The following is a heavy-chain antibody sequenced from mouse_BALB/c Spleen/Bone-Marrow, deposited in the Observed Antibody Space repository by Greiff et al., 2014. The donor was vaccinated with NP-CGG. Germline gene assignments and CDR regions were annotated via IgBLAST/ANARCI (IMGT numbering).Heavy chain of an antibody. J-gene: IGHJ4*01. V-gene: IGHV2-9*02. Sequence: VQVVESGPGLVAPSQSLSISCTVSGFSFTSYGVHWVRQPPGKGLEWLGVIWADGSTNYNSALMSRLSISKDNSKSQVFLKMNSLQTDDTAMYYCARITTATGAIDYWGQGTSVTVSS. CDR2: IWADGST. CDR1: GFSFTSYG. D-gene: IGHD1-2*01. CDR3: ARITTATGAIDY.